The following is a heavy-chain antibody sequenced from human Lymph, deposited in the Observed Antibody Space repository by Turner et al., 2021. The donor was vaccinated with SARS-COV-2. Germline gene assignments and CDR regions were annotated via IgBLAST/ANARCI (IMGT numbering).Heavy chain of an antibody. Sequence: EVQLVESGGGLVQPGGSLRLSCAASGFTFSYYWMSWVRQAPGKGLEWVANIKQDGSEKYYVDSVKGRFTISRDNAKNSLFLQMNSLRAEDTAVYYCARMGGSSWYFDYWGQGTLVTVSS. J-gene: IGHJ4*02. V-gene: IGHV3-7*01. CDR3: ARMGGSSWYFDY. CDR2: IKQDGSEK. CDR1: GFTFSYYW. D-gene: IGHD3-16*01.